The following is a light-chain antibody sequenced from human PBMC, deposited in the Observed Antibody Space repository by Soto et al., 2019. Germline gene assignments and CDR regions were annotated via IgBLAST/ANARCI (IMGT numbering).Light chain of an antibody. J-gene: IGKJ1*01. V-gene: IGKV3-20*01. CDR3: QQYVASPPSWT. Sequence: EIVLTQSPGTLSLSPGERATLSCRSSQSVSSGYLAWYQQKPGQAPRLLIFRAFNRATGIPDRFSGSGSGTDVTPTISRLEPEDFAVYYCQQYVASPPSWTFGQGTKVEIK. CDR1: QSVSSGY. CDR2: RAF.